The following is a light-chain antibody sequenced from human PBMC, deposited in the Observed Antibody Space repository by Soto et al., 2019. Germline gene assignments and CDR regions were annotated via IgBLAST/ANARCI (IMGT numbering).Light chain of an antibody. V-gene: IGLV1-36*01. CDR1: SSNIGNNA. J-gene: IGLJ1*01. Sequence: QSVLTQPPSVSEAPRQRVTISCSGSSSNIGNNAVNWYQQLPGKAPKLLIYYDDLLPSGVSDRFSGSKSGTSASLAISGLQSEDEADYYCAAGDDSLNGHVFGTGTKLTVL. CDR3: AAGDDSLNGHV. CDR2: YDD.